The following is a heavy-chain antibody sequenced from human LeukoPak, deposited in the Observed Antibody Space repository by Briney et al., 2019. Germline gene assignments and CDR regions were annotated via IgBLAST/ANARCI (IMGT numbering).Heavy chain of an antibody. V-gene: IGHV4-59*01. Sequence: KPSETLSLTCTVSGGSISSYYWSWIRQPPGKGLEWIGYIYYSGSTNYNPSLKSRVTISVDTSKNKFSLKLSSVTAADTAVYHCANDRSRYYHPGYYMDVWGKGTTVTVSS. CDR1: GGSISSYY. CDR2: IYYSGST. D-gene: IGHD3-22*01. J-gene: IGHJ6*03. CDR3: ANDRSRYYHPGYYMDV.